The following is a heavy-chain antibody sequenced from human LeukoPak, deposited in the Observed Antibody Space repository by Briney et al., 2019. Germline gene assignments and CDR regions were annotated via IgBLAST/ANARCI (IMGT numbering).Heavy chain of an antibody. Sequence: ASVKVSCKASGYTFTSYGINWVRQAPGQGLEWMGWMNPNSGNTSYAQKFQGRVTITRNTSISTAYMELSSLRSEDTAVYYCARALIAAAGTGGFDYWGQGTLVTVSS. CDR3: ARALIAAAGTGGFDY. CDR1: GYTFTSYG. CDR2: MNPNSGNT. J-gene: IGHJ4*02. D-gene: IGHD6-13*01. V-gene: IGHV1-8*03.